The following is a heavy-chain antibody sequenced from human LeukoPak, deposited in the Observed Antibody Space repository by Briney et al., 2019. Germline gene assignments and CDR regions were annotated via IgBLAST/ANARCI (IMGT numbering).Heavy chain of an antibody. J-gene: IGHJ4*02. CDR3: GKTTTGYSSGRNPAWPVDY. CDR1: GFTFSNYA. Sequence: AGGSLRLSCAASGFTFSNYAMYWVRQAPGKGLEWVSGIFGSGGSAHYADSVKGRFTISRDNSQNTVYLQMNSLRAEDTAVYYCGKTTTGYSSGRNPAWPVDYWGQGTLVTVSS. CDR2: IFGSGGSA. V-gene: IGHV3-23*01. D-gene: IGHD6-19*01.